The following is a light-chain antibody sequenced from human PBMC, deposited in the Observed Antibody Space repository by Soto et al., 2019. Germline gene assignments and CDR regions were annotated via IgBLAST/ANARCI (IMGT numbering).Light chain of an antibody. CDR1: SSDVGAHNL. V-gene: IGLV2-14*01. CDR2: AVS. Sequence: QSVLTQPASVSGSPGQSITISCSGTSSDVGAHNLVSWYQQHPGRAPKLMIYAVSNRPSGVSNRFSGSKSGNTASLTISGLQAEDEADYYCCSYAGDLALFGGGTKVTVL. CDR3: CSYAGDLAL. J-gene: IGLJ2*01.